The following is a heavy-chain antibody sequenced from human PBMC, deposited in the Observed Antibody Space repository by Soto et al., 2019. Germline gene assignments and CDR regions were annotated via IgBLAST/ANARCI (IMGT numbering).Heavy chain of an antibody. Sequence: PSETLSLTCSVSGDSISDLDDFHSSILQPAWHALESIGYIYNCSTTYYNPSSDSQVPISVDPSNSQFSLNVNYVTAAHTAVYFFARGRYCLTGRCFPHWFDPWGQGALVTVSS. D-gene: IGHD7-27*01. J-gene: IGHJ5*02. CDR3: ARGRYCLTGRCFPHWFDP. CDR2: IYNCSTT. CDR1: GDSISDLDDF. V-gene: IGHV4-30-4*01.